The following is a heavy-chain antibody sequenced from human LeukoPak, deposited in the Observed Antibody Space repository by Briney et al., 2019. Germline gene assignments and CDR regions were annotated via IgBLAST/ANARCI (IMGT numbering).Heavy chain of an antibody. D-gene: IGHD1-26*01. Sequence: SETLSLTCTVSGASISSFYWSWIRQAPGKGLEWIGHVYYSGSTSYNPSLKSRVSISVDTSKNQLSLRLNSVTAADTAVYYCARHGIEGDKTYYYGMDVWGQGTTVTVSS. CDR1: GASISSFY. CDR3: ARHGIEGDKTYYYGMDV. CDR2: VYYSGST. J-gene: IGHJ6*02. V-gene: IGHV4-59*08.